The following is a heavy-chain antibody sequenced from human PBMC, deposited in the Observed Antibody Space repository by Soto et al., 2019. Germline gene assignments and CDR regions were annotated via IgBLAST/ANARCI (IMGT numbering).Heavy chain of an antibody. CDR2: IYQSGIT. J-gene: IGHJ6*02. CDR3: ARGFSFSDNSDNDRIYFYYGLNV. D-gene: IGHD1-20*01. CDR1: GGSITTGHW. V-gene: IGHV4-4*02. Sequence: PSETLSLTCAVSGGSITTGHWWTWVRQSPGKGLEWIGEIYQSGITNYNPSLNSRLSISMDQSKNQFSLKLTSVIAADTALYFCARGFSFSDNSDNDRIYFYYGLNVWGQGTTVTVS.